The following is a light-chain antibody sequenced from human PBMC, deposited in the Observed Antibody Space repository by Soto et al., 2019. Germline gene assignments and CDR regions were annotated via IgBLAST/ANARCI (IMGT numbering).Light chain of an antibody. Sequence: DIQMTQSPSTLSASVGDRVTITCRASQSISSRLAWYLQKPGKAPKLLIYKASTLQDGVPSRFSGSGSGTEFSITISSRQPDDFSTYYCEQYISDSPYTFGQGTKLEIK. J-gene: IGKJ2*01. CDR3: EQYISDSPYT. CDR2: KAS. CDR1: QSISSR. V-gene: IGKV1-5*03.